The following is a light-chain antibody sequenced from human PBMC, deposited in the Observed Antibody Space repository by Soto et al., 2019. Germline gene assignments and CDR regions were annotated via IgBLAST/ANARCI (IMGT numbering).Light chain of an antibody. Sequence: EIVLTQSPATLSLSPGERATLSCRASQSVSSYLAGYQQKPGQPPSLLIYDESNRATGIPARFSGSGSGTDFTLTISSLEPEDFAVYYCQQRHSWPPIFTFGPGTKLDIK. CDR1: QSVSSY. CDR3: QQRHSWPPIFT. CDR2: DES. V-gene: IGKV3-11*01. J-gene: IGKJ3*01.